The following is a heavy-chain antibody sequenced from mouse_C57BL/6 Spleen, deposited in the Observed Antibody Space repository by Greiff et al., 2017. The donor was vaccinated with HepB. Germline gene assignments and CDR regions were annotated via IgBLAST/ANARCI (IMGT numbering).Heavy chain of an antibody. CDR2: IDPETGGT. J-gene: IGHJ1*03. Sequence: VQLQQSGAELVRPGASVTLSCKASGYTFTDYEMHWVKQTPVHGLEWIGAIDPETGGTAYNQKFKGKAILTADKSSSTAYMELRSLTSEDSAVYYCTRWIAGSSYWYFDVWGTGTTVTVSS. CDR1: GYTFTDYE. CDR3: TRWIAGSSYWYFDV. V-gene: IGHV1-15*01. D-gene: IGHD1-1*01.